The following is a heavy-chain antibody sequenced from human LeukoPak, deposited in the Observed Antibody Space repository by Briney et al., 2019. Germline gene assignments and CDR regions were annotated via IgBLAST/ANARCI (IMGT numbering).Heavy chain of an antibody. D-gene: IGHD3-10*01. J-gene: IGHJ5*02. V-gene: IGHV4-59*01. CDR1: GGSISSYY. Sequence: SETLSLTCTVSGGSISSYYWSWIRQPPGKGLEWIGYIYYSGSTNYNPSLKSRVTISVDTSKNQFSLKLSSVTAADTAVYYCARAAVYYGSVGNWIVGFDPWGQGTLVTVSS. CDR2: IYYSGST. CDR3: ARAAVYYGSVGNWIVGFDP.